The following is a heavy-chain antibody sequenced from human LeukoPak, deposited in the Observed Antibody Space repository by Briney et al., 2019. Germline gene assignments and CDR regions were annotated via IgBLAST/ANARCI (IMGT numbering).Heavy chain of an antibody. J-gene: IGHJ4*02. CDR3: AREVGSGNSDRYFDS. CDR1: GFTFSSYA. V-gene: IGHV3-23*01. Sequence: GGSLRLSCAASGFTFSSYAMSWVRQAPGKGLEWVSAISGSGGSTYYADSVKGRFTISRDNAKHTLYLQMNSLRAEDTAVYYCAREVGSGNSDRYFDSWGQGTLVTVSS. D-gene: IGHD3-10*01. CDR2: ISGSGGST.